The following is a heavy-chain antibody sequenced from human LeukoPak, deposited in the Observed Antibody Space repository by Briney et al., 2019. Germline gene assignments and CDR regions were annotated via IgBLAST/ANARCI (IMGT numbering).Heavy chain of an antibody. V-gene: IGHV1-8*01. CDR2: MNPNSGNT. Sequence: ASVKVSCKASGYTFTSYYINWVRQATGQGLEWMGWMNPNSGNTGYAQKFQGRVTMTRNTSISTAYMELSSLRSEDTAVYYCARGRSIAARRGLGFWGQGTLVTVSS. CDR3: ARGRSIAARRGLGF. D-gene: IGHD6-6*01. J-gene: IGHJ4*02. CDR1: GYTFTSYY.